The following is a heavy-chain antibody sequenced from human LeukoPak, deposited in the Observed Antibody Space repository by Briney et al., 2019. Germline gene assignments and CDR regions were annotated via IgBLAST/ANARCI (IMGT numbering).Heavy chain of an antibody. J-gene: IGHJ4*02. V-gene: IGHV3-53*01. CDR2: IYSGGRT. CDR3: ARSPDGLMGATSD. Sequence: PGGSLRLSCAASGFAFSSYAMSWVRQAPGKGLEWVSVIYSGGRTYYADSVKGRFTISRDNSKNTLYLQMNSLRAEDAAVYYCARSPDGLMGATSDWGQGALVTVSS. CDR1: GFAFSSYA. D-gene: IGHD1-26*01.